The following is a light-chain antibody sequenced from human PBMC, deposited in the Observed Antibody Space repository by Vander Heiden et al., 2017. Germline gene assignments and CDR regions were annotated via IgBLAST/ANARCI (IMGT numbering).Light chain of an antibody. Sequence: IQMTHPPSSLSASVGDRVTITCRASQSISSYLNCYQQKPGKAPKLLIYAASSLQSGVPSRFSGSGAGTDFTFTISSLQPEDFATYYCQQSSSTPLTFGGGTKVEIK. V-gene: IGKV1-39*01. J-gene: IGKJ4*01. CDR2: AAS. CDR3: QQSSSTPLT. CDR1: QSISSY.